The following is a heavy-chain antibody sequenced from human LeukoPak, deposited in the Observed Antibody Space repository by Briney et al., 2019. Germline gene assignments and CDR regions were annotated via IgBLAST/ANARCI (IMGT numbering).Heavy chain of an antibody. CDR1: GGSFSGYY. J-gene: IGHJ4*02. D-gene: IGHD6-13*01. Sequence: SETLSLTCAVYGGSFSGYYWSWIRQPPGKGLEWIGEINHSGSTNYNPSLKSRVTISVDTSKNQFSLKLSSVTAADTAVYYCARGRIAAAGTVDYWGQGTLVTVSS. CDR2: INHSGST. V-gene: IGHV4-34*01. CDR3: ARGRIAAAGTVDY.